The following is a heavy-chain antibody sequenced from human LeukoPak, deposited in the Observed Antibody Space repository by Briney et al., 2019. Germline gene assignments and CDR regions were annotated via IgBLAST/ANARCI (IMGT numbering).Heavy chain of an antibody. CDR3: ARANTYYDFWSGSKYNWFDP. CDR1: GFTFSDYY. D-gene: IGHD3-3*01. V-gene: IGHV3-11*04. CDR2: ISSSGSTI. Sequence: GSLRLSCAASGFTFSDYYMSWIRQAPGKGLEWVSYISSSGSTIYYADSVKGRFTISRDNAKNSLYLQMNSLRAEDTAVYYCARANTYYDFWSGSKYNWFDPWGQGTLVTVSS. J-gene: IGHJ5*02.